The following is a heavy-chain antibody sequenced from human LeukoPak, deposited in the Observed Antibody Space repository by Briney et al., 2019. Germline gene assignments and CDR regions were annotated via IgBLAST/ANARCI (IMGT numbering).Heavy chain of an antibody. CDR3: AREKLSVVVRSIDY. Sequence: PSETLSLTCAVYGGSFSGYYWSWIRQPPGKGLEWIGEINHSGSTNYNPSLKSRVTISVDTSKNQFSLKLSSVTAADTAVYYRAREKLSVVVRSIDYWGQGTLVTVSS. V-gene: IGHV4-34*01. J-gene: IGHJ4*02. CDR2: INHSGST. D-gene: IGHD3-22*01. CDR1: GGSFSGYY.